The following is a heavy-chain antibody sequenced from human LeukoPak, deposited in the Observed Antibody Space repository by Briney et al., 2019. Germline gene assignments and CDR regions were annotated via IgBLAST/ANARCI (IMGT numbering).Heavy chain of an antibody. CDR1: GYSVTSYW. D-gene: IGHD3-3*01. Sequence: GESLKISCKGSGYSVTSYWIGWVRQMPGKGLEWMGIIYPGDSDTRYSPSFQGQVTISADKSISTAYLQWSSLKASDTAMYYCARSPDSIFGAFDYWGQGTLVTVSS. CDR3: ARSPDSIFGAFDY. J-gene: IGHJ4*02. CDR2: IYPGDSDT. V-gene: IGHV5-51*01.